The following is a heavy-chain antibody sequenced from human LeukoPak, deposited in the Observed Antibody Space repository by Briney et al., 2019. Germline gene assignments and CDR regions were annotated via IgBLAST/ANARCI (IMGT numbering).Heavy chain of an antibody. J-gene: IGHJ5*02. V-gene: IGHV4-61*02. CDR3: ATRGPTGWFDP. D-gene: IGHD4-17*01. CDR2: IYTTGNA. Sequence: SETLSLTCTVSGDSFSGDSYYWSWIRQPSGKGLEWIGRIYTTGNAIYNPSLRSRVTISVDTSKNQFSLKLSSVTAADTAVYYCATRGPTGWFDPWGQGTLVTVSS. CDR1: GDSFSGDSYY.